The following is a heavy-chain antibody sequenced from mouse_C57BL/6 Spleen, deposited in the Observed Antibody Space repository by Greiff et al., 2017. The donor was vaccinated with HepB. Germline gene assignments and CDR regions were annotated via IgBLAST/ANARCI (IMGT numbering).Heavy chain of an antibody. CDR1: GYAFSSSW. J-gene: IGHJ2*01. D-gene: IGHD2-12*01. V-gene: IGHV1-82*01. Sequence: VKLQESGPELVKPGASVKISCKASGYAFSSSWMNWVKQRPGKGLEWIGRIYPGDGDTNYNGKFKGKATLTADKSSSTAYMQLSSLTSEDSAVYFCAREYSPYFDYWGQGTTLTVSS. CDR2: IYPGDGDT. CDR3: AREYSPYFDY.